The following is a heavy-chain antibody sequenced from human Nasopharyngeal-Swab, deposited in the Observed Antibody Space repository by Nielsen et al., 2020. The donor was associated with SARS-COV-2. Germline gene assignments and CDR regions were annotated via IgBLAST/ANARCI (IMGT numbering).Heavy chain of an antibody. CDR2: ISSSSSYI. V-gene: IGHV3-21*01. J-gene: IGHJ6*02. D-gene: IGHD3-3*01. CDR1: GFTFNNYN. CDR3: ARDGLDYDFWSAYFMDV. Sequence: ESLKISCAASGFTFNNYNFIWVRQAPGNGLESVSSISSSSSYIYYAQSVKGRFTISRDNAKNSLYLQMNSLRAEDTAVYYCARDGLDYDFWSAYFMDVWGQGTTVTVSS.